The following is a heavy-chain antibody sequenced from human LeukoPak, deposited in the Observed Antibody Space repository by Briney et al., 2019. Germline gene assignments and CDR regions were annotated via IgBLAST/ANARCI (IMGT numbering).Heavy chain of an antibody. J-gene: IGHJ4*02. CDR2: IYSGGST. CDR3: ARADYSSSWYYFDY. V-gene: IGHV3-53*01. D-gene: IGHD6-13*01. Sequence: GGSLRLSCAASGFTVSSNYMSWVRQAPGKGLEWVSVIYSGGSTYYADSVKGRFTISRDDSKNTLYLQMNSLRAEDTAVYYCARADYSSSWYYFDYWGQGTLVTVSS. CDR1: GFTVSSNY.